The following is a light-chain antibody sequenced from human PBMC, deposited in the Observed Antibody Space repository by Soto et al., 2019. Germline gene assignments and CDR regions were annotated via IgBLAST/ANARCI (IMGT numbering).Light chain of an antibody. CDR2: MAS. Sequence: DIQMTQSPSTLSASVGDRVTITCRASQSISYWLAWYQQKPGRAPNLLIYMASSLESWVPSRFSGSGSGTEFTLTISSLQPDDLASYDCHHYNSSPYTFGQENQLEIK. CDR1: QSISYW. CDR3: HHYNSSPYT. V-gene: IGKV1-5*03. J-gene: IGKJ2*01.